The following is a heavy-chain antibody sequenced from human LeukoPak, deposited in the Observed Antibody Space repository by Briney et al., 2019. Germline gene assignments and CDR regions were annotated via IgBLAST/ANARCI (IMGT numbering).Heavy chain of an antibody. CDR2: IWSDGNSQ. V-gene: IGHV3-33*01. J-gene: IGHJ4*02. CDR3: ARDRGNDYFDS. CDR1: GVSLSSHG. Sequence: GGSLRLSCVASGVSLSSHGTHWFRQAPGKGLEWITYIWSDGNSQFYADSMRGRFTVSRDNSKNTVYLQINSLRVEDTAVYYCARDRGNDYFDSWGQGTLVIVS.